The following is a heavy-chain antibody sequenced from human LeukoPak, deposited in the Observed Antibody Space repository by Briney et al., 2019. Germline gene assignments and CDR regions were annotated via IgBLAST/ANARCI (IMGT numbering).Heavy chain of an antibody. CDR3: ARDRGSSSWDYYYYMDV. V-gene: IGHV3-64*01. D-gene: IGHD6-6*01. J-gene: IGHJ6*03. Sequence: GGSLRLSCAASGFTFSSYAMHWVRQAPGKGLEYVSAISSNGGSTYYANSVKGRFTISRDNSKNTLYLQMGSLRAEDMAVYYCARDRGSSSWDYYYYMDVWGKGTTVTVSS. CDR2: ISSNGGST. CDR1: GFTFSSYA.